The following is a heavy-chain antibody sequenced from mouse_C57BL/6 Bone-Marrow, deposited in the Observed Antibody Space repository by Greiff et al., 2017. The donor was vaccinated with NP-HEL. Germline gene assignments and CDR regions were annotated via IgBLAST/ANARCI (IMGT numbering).Heavy chain of an antibody. J-gene: IGHJ4*01. CDR1: GFTFSSYG. Sequence: EVQLVESGGDLVKPGGSLKLSCAASGFTFSSYGMSWVRQTPDKRLEWVATISSGGSYTYYPDSVKGRFTISRDNAKNTLYLQMSSLKAEATAMYYCARPDYYGSSGYAMDYWGQGTSVTVSS. D-gene: IGHD1-1*01. V-gene: IGHV5-6*01. CDR3: ARPDYYGSSGYAMDY. CDR2: ISSGGSYT.